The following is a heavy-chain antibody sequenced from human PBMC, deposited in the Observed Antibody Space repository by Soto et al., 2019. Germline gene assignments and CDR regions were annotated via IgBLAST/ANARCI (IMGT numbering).Heavy chain of an antibody. CDR3: ARRLYDDSSGFEGGGMDV. J-gene: IGHJ6*02. D-gene: IGHD3-22*01. V-gene: IGHV4-39*01. Sequence: KPSETLSLTCTVSGGSISSSSYYWGWIRQPPGKGLEWIGSIYYSGYTYYNPSLKSRVTISVDTSKNQFSLKLSSVTAADTAVYYCARRLYDDSSGFEGGGMDVWGQGTTVTVSS. CDR2: IYYSGYT. CDR1: GGSISSSSYY.